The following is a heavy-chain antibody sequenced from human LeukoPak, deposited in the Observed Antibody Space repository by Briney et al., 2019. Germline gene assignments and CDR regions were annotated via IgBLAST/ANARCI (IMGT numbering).Heavy chain of an antibody. Sequence: SETLSLTCAVYGGSFSGYYWSWIRQPPGKWLEWIGEINHSGSTNYNPSLKCRVTISVDTSKNQFSLKLSSVTAEDTAVYYCARSVLRYYGSGKNWFDPWGQGTLVTVSS. V-gene: IGHV4-34*01. CDR3: ARSVLRYYGSGKNWFDP. CDR1: GGSFSGYY. D-gene: IGHD3-10*01. CDR2: INHSGST. J-gene: IGHJ5*02.